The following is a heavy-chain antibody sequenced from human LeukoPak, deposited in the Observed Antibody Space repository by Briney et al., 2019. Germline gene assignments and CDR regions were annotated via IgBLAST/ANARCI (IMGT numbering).Heavy chain of an antibody. Sequence: SETLSLTCTVSGGSISSYYWNWIRQPAGKGLEWIGRIYSFGSTYYNLSLRSRVTMSVDASKNQFSLSLTSVTAADTAVYYCARDSVGAIFDYWAQGTLVTVSS. CDR1: GGSISSYY. CDR3: ARDSVGAIFDY. J-gene: IGHJ4*02. V-gene: IGHV4-4*07. CDR2: IYSFGST. D-gene: IGHD1-26*01.